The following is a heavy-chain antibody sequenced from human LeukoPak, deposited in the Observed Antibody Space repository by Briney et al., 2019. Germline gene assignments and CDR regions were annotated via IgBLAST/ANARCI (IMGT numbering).Heavy chain of an antibody. CDR2: INHSGST. J-gene: IGHJ4*02. CDR1: GFIFSSYA. Sequence: GSLRLSCVASGFIFSSYAMSWVRQAPGKGLEWIGEINHSGSTNYSPSLKSRVTISVDTSKNQFSLKLSSVTAADTAVYYCARGRIAVATCDYWGQGTLVTVSS. V-gene: IGHV4-34*01. CDR3: ARGRIAVATCDY. D-gene: IGHD6-19*01.